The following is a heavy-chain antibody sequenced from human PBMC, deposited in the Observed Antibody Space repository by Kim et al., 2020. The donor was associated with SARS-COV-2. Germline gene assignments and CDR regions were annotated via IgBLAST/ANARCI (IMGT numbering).Heavy chain of an antibody. J-gene: IGHJ4*02. Sequence: GGSLRLSCAASGFTFSASAMHWVRQASGKGLEWVGRIRSKPNNYATSYAASVTGRFTISRDDSTNTVYLQMDSLKTDDTAVYFCSRHSGKHGDRGFDNWGQRTLAPVSS. CDR1: GFTFSASA. CDR2: IRSKPNNYAT. D-gene: IGHD4-17*01. V-gene: IGHV3-73*01. CDR3: SRHSGKHGDRGFDN.